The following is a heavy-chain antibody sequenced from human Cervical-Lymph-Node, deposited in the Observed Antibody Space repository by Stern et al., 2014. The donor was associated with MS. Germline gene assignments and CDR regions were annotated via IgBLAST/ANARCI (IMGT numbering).Heavy chain of an antibody. CDR1: GGTFRTHP. Sequence: QVQLVQSGAEVKQPGSSVKVSCKASGGTFRTHPITWVRQAPGLGLEWMGGIIPFLNTANYAQKFQGRITITADKSTGTNYMEISSLRSDDTAIYYCASSLVASGHWGQGTLVIVS. CDR2: IIPFLNTA. CDR3: ASSLVASGH. J-gene: IGHJ4*02. V-gene: IGHV1-69*06. D-gene: IGHD2-8*02.